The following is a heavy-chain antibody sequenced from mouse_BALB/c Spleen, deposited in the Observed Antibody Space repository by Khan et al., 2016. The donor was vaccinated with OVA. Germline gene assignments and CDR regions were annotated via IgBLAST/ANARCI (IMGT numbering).Heavy chain of an antibody. Sequence: QIQLVQSGPELKKPGETVKISCKASGYTFTNYGMNWVKQAPGKGLKWMGWINTYTGEPTYADDFKGRSAFSLETSASFTYLLIKNLIIEDTATFFCARSNSYWYYDVWGAGTTVTVSS. V-gene: IGHV9-3-1*01. D-gene: IGHD4-1*02. CDR3: ARSNSYWYYDV. CDR2: INTYTGEP. J-gene: IGHJ1*01. CDR1: GYTFTNYG.